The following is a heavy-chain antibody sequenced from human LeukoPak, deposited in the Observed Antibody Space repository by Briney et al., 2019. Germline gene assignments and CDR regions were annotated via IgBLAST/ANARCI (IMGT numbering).Heavy chain of an antibody. CDR2: INRSGST. J-gene: IGHJ4*02. D-gene: IGHD4-11*01. V-gene: IGHV4-34*01. Sequence: SETLSLTCAVYGGSFSGYYWSWIRQPPGKGLEWIGEINRSGSTNYNPSLKSRVTISVDTSKNQFSLRLSSVTATDTAVYYCARDYSNYDPYFDYWGQGTLVTVSS. CDR1: GGSFSGYY. CDR3: ARDYSNYDPYFDY.